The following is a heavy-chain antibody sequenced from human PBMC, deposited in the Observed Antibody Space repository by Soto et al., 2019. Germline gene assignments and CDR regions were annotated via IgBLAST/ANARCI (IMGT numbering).Heavy chain of an antibody. V-gene: IGHV3-11*01. CDR1: GFTFSDYY. CDR2: ISSSGSTI. Sequence: GGSLRLSCAASGFTFSDYYMSWIRQAPGKGLEWVSYISSSGSTIYYADSVKGRFTISRDNAKNSLYLQMNSLRAEDTAVYYCARRPQPKVTFYYYYYMDVWGKGTTVTVSS. CDR3: ARRPQPKVTFYYYYYMDV. J-gene: IGHJ6*03. D-gene: IGHD2-21*02.